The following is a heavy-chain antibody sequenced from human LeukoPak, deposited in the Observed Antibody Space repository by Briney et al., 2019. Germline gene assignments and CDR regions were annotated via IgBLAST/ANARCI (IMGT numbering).Heavy chain of an antibody. CDR3: ARDPVPTTVTTLTKFDY. J-gene: IGHJ4*02. V-gene: IGHV1-18*01. Sequence: ASVKVSCKASGYTFTSYGISWVRQAPGQGLEWMGWISAYNGNTNYAQKLQGRVTMTTDTSTSTAYMELRSLRSDDTAVHYCARDPVPTTVTTLTKFDYWGQGTLVTVSS. CDR1: GYTFTSYG. CDR2: ISAYNGNT. D-gene: IGHD4-17*01.